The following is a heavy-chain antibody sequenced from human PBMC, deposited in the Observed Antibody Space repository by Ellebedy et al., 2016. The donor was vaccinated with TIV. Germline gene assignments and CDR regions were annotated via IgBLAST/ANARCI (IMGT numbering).Heavy chain of an antibody. J-gene: IGHJ3*02. CDR3: ARGDYYDSSGYYHDAFDI. V-gene: IGHV3-7*01. CDR1: GFTFSSYW. Sequence: GGSLRLSCAASGFTFSSYWMSWVRQAPGKGLEWVANIKQDGSEKYYVDSVKGRFTISRDNAKNSLCLQMNSLRAEDTAVYYCARGDYYDSSGYYHDAFDIWGQGTMVTVSS. D-gene: IGHD3-22*01. CDR2: IKQDGSEK.